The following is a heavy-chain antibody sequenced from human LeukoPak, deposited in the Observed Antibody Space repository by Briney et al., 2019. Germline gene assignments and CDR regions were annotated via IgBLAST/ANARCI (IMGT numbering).Heavy chain of an antibody. CDR3: AKGLHYYGSGSYMDV. J-gene: IGHJ6*03. V-gene: IGHV3-48*03. Sequence: PGGSLRLSCAASGFTFSSYEMNWVRQAPGKGLEWVSYISSSGSTIYYADSVKGRFTISRDNAKNSLYLQMNSLRAEDTAVYYCAKGLHYYGSGSYMDVWGKGTTVTVSS. CDR2: ISSSGSTI. CDR1: GFTFSSYE. D-gene: IGHD3-10*01.